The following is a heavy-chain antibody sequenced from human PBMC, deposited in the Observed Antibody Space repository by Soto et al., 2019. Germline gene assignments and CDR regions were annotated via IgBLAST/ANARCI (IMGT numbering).Heavy chain of an antibody. CDR1: GGSISSYY. CDR2: IYYSGST. Sequence: PSETLSLTFTVSGGSISSYYWSWIRQPPGKGLEWIGYIYYSGSTNYNPSLKSRVTISVDTSKNQFSLKLSSVTAADTAVYYCARACSSTSCNWDYWGQGTLVTVSS. D-gene: IGHD2-2*01. CDR3: ARACSSTSCNWDY. V-gene: IGHV4-59*01. J-gene: IGHJ4*02.